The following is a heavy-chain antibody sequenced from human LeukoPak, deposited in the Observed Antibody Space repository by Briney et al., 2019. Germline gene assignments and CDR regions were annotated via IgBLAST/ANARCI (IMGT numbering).Heavy chain of an antibody. V-gene: IGHV3-30*04. CDR1: GFTFSSYA. CDR2: ISYDGSNK. CDR3: AKEQSYYDFWSGYIYDY. J-gene: IGHJ4*02. D-gene: IGHD3-3*01. Sequence: GGSLRLSCAASGFTFSSYAMHWVRQAPGKGLEWVAVISYDGSNKYYADSVKGRFTISRDNSKNTLYLQMNSLRAEDTAVYYCAKEQSYYDFWSGYIYDYWGQGTLVTVSS.